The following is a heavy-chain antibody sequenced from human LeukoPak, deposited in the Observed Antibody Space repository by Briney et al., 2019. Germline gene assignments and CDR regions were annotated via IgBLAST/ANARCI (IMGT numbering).Heavy chain of an antibody. CDR3: ARARASGRSGFDY. J-gene: IGHJ4*02. V-gene: IGHV3-48*02. D-gene: IGHD2-15*01. CDR1: GFTFSSYS. CDR2: ISSSSSSI. Sequence: GGSLRLSCAASGFTFSSYSMNWVRQAPGKGLEWVSYISSSSSSIYYADSMKGRFTISRDNAKNSLDLQMNSLRDEDTAVYYCARARASGRSGFDYWGQGTLVTVSS.